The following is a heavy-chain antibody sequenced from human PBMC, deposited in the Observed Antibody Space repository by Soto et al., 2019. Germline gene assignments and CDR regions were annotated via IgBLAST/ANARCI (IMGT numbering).Heavy chain of an antibody. D-gene: IGHD6-19*01. J-gene: IGHJ4*02. CDR3: ARQPVVGTAFFDY. CDR1: GYTFTSYG. CDR2: ISAYNGNT. Sequence: ASVKVSCKASGYTFTSYGISWVRQALGQGLEWMGWISAYNGNTNYAQKLQGRVTMTTDTSTITAHMELRSLRSDDTAVYYCARQPVVGTAFFDYWGQGTLVTVSS. V-gene: IGHV1-18*01.